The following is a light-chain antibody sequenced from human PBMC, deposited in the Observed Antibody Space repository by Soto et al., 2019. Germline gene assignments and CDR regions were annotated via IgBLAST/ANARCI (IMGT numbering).Light chain of an antibody. CDR3: QQYNNWTLT. CDR1: QSVVSN. CDR2: GAS. V-gene: IGKV3D-15*02. J-gene: IGKJ4*01. Sequence: EIVMMQSPATPSVSPGERATLSCRASQSVVSNLLWYPQTRGQAPRVXIYGASTRETGIPARFSGSGAGTDFTLTISSLQSEDFAVDDCQQYNNWTLTFGGGTKVDIK.